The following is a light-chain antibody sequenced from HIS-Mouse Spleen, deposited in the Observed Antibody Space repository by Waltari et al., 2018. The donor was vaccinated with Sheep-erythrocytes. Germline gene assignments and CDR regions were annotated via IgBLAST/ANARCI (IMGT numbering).Light chain of an antibody. V-gene: IGKV1-33*01. CDR1: QDISNY. CDR3: QQYDNLLLT. CDR2: DAS. J-gene: IGKJ4*01. Sequence: DIQSQSPSSLSASVGDRVTITCQASQDISNYLNWYQQKPGKAPKLLIYDASSLETGVPSRLSGSGSGTDFTFTISSLQPEDIATYYCQQYDNLLLTFGGGTKVEIK.